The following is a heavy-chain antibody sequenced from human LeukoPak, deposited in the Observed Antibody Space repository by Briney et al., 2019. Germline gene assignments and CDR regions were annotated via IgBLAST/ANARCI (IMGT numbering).Heavy chain of an antibody. Sequence: ASVKVSCKASGGTFSSYAISWVRQAPGQGLEWMGGIIPIFGTANYAQKFQGRVTITADESTSTAYMELSSLRSEDTAVYYCARGRNYDISPGDYYYYYMDVWGKGTTVTVSS. CDR1: GGTFSSYA. CDR2: IIPIFGTA. V-gene: IGHV1-69*13. J-gene: IGHJ6*03. D-gene: IGHD3-9*01. CDR3: ARGRNYDISPGDYYYYYMDV.